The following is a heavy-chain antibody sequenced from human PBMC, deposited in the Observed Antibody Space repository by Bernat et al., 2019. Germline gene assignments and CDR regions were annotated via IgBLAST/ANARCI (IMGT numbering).Heavy chain of an antibody. J-gene: IGHJ4*02. Sequence: QVQLVESGGGVVQPGRSLRLSCAASGFTFSSYAMHWVRQAPGKGLEWVAVISYDGSNKYYADSVKGQFTISRDNSKNTLYLQMNSLRAEDTAVYYCARESGSYSKYYFDYWGQGTLVTVSS. CDR1: GFTFSSYA. D-gene: IGHD1-26*01. CDR3: ARESGSYSKYYFDY. CDR2: ISYDGSNK. V-gene: IGHV3-30-3*01.